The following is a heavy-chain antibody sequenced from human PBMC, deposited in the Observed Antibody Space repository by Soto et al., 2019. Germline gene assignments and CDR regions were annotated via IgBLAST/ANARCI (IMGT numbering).Heavy chain of an antibody. V-gene: IGHV3-33*01. CDR3: GRDGALGDTAVVDS. D-gene: IGHD5-18*01. CDR1: GFTFSTYG. Sequence: QVQLVESGGGVVQPGKSLRLSCAASGFTFSTYGMHWVRQAPGKGLEWVAVIWYDGSNKYHGDSLKGRFTISRDNSKNTLYLQINNQRAEDTAVYYCGRDGALGDTAVVDSWGQGTLVTVSS. CDR2: IWYDGSNK. J-gene: IGHJ4*02.